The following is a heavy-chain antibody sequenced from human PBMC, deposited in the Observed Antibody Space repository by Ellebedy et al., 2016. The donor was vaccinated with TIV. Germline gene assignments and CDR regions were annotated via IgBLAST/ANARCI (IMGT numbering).Heavy chain of an antibody. J-gene: IGHJ3*02. CDR2: ITGIGTST. D-gene: IGHD3-16*01. V-gene: IGHV3-23*01. CDR3: AKPMGPGGRFDAFDI. CDR1: GFTFSNYA. Sequence: GESLKISXAASGFTFSNYAMSWVRQAPRKGPEWVSAITGIGTSTYYADSVKGRFTISRDNSKNTLSLQMNSLRADDTAIYYCAKPMGPGGRFDAFDIWGQGTLVTVSS.